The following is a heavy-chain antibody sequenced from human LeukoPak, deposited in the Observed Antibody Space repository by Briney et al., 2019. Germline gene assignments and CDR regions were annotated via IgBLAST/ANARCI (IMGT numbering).Heavy chain of an antibody. Sequence: SETLSLTCTVSGGSISSYYWSWIRQPPGKGLEWLGYIYYSGSTNYNPSLKSRVTMSVDTSKNQFSLKLSSVTAADTAVYYCAREVDYDYVWGSYRPFHAFDIWGQGTMVTVSS. CDR2: IYYSGST. D-gene: IGHD3-16*02. V-gene: IGHV4-59*01. J-gene: IGHJ3*02. CDR3: AREVDYDYVWGSYRPFHAFDI. CDR1: GGSISSYY.